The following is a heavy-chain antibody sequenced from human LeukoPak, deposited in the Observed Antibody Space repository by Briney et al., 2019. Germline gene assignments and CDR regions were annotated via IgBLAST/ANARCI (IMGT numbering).Heavy chain of an antibody. CDR3: AKDGRGVDYFDY. D-gene: IGHD2-8*01. CDR1: GFIFSSYW. Sequence: GGSLRLSCAASGFIFSSYWMTWVRQAPGKGLEWVANIKQAGSENSYVDSVKGRFTISRDNAKNSLYLQINSLRAEDTAVYYCAKDGRGVDYFDYWGQGTLVTVSS. V-gene: IGHV3-7*03. CDR2: IKQAGSEN. J-gene: IGHJ4*02.